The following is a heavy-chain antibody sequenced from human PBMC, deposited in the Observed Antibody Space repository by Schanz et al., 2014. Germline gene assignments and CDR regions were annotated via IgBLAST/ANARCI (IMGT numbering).Heavy chain of an antibody. CDR3: ARDRGHVEQLVLEWYSAMDV. Sequence: QEQLVQSGAEVKTPGDSVKVSCKASGYSIGGYYMHWVRQAPGVGPEWMGRISAYNGHTNYAQKFQGRVTTTTDTSTSTAYMELSSLRSDDTAVYYCARDRGHVEQLVLEWYSAMDVWGQGTTVAVPS. V-gene: IGHV1-18*04. J-gene: IGHJ6*02. CDR2: ISAYNGHT. CDR1: GYSIGGYY. D-gene: IGHD6-6*01.